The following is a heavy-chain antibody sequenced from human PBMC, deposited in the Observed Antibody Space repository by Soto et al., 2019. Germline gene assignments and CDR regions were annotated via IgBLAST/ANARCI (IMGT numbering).Heavy chain of an antibody. J-gene: IGHJ5*02. Sequence: QVQLVESGGGVVQPGRSLRLSCAASGFTFSSYGMHWVRQAPGKGLEWVAVISYDGSNKYYADSVKGRFTISRDNSNNTLYLQMNSLRAEDTAVYYCAKGAAAGNNWFAPWGQGTLVTVSS. D-gene: IGHD6-13*01. CDR3: AKGAAAGNNWFAP. CDR1: GFTFSSYG. CDR2: ISYDGSNK. V-gene: IGHV3-30*18.